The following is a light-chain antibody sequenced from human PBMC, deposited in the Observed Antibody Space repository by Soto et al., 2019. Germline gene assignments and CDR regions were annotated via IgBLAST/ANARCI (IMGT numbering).Light chain of an antibody. J-gene: IGKJ5*01. CDR2: SAS. CDR3: QQHSDWIT. Sequence: EIVMTQPPATLSVSPGERATLSCRASQSVSSNLAWYQQKPGQAPRLLIYSASTRATGIPARFSGSGSGTEFTLTISSLQSEDFAVYYCQQHSDWITFGQGTRLEIK. CDR1: QSVSSN. V-gene: IGKV3-15*01.